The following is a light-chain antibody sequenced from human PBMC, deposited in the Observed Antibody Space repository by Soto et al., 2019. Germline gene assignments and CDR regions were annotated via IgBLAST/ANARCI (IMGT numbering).Light chain of an antibody. CDR2: EVS. V-gene: IGLV2-14*02. CDR3: SFYTRARPYV. CDR1: SSDVGSYNV. J-gene: IGLJ1*01. Sequence: QSVLTQPASVSGSPGQSITISCTGTSSDVGSYNVVSWYQQHPGKAPKLMIYEVSKRPSGVSNRFSGSKSGNTASLTISGLQAEDGADSSSSFYTRARPYVFATAAKHAVL.